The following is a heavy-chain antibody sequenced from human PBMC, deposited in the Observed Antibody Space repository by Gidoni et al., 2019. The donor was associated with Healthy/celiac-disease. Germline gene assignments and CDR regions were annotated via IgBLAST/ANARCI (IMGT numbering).Heavy chain of an antibody. CDR1: GFTFSSYA. V-gene: IGHV3-30-3*01. J-gene: IGHJ1*01. Sequence: QVQLVESGGGVVQPGRSLRLSCSASGFTFSSYAMHWVRQAPGKGLEWVAVISYDGSNKYYADSVKGRFTISRDNSKNTLYLQMNSLRAEDTAVYYCARDGGSGSFFQHWGQGTLVTVSS. CDR2: ISYDGSNK. CDR3: ARDGGSGSFFQH. D-gene: IGHD2-15*01.